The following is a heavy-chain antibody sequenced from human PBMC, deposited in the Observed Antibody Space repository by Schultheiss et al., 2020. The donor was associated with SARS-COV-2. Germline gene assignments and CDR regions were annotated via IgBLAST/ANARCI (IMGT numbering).Heavy chain of an antibody. V-gene: IGHV3-7*03. CDR2: IKQDGSVQ. CDR3: VKEGDEMGTS. D-gene: IGHD5-24*01. CDR1: GFTFRNYW. Sequence: GGSLRLSCAASGFTFRNYWMDWVRQAPGKGLQWVANIKQDGSVQHYVDSVRGRFIISRDNAKNSLDLQMNSLRVDDTAVYYCVKEGDEMGTSWGQGTLVTGSS. J-gene: IGHJ4*02.